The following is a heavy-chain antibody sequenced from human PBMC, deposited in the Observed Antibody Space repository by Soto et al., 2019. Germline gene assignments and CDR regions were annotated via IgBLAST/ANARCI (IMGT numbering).Heavy chain of an antibody. CDR1: GYTFTSYA. Sequence: ASVKVSCTASGYTFTSYAMHWVRQAPGQRLERMGWINAGNGNTKYSQKFQGRVTITRDTSASTAYMELSSLRSEDTAVYYCAREKTSYYDSSGLLMDVWGQGTTVTVSS. CDR2: INAGNGNT. J-gene: IGHJ6*02. D-gene: IGHD3-22*01. V-gene: IGHV1-3*01. CDR3: AREKTSYYDSSGLLMDV.